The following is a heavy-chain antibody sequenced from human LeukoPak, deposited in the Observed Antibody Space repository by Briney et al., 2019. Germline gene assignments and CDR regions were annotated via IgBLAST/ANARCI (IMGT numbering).Heavy chain of an antibody. Sequence: GRSLRLSCAASGFTFDDYAMHWVRQAPGKGLEWVSGISWNSGSIGYADSVKGRFTISRDNAKSSLYLQMNSLRAEDTAVYYCARGRGPPYDAFDIWGQGTMVTVSS. CDR2: ISWNSGSI. J-gene: IGHJ3*02. CDR1: GFTFDDYA. V-gene: IGHV3-9*01. CDR3: ARGRGPPYDAFDI.